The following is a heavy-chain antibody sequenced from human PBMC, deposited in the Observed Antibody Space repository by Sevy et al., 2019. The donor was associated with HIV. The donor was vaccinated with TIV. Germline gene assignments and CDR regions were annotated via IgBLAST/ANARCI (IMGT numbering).Heavy chain of an antibody. CDR1: GFTFSSYG. J-gene: IGHJ6*02. D-gene: IGHD2-15*01. CDR2: IWYDGSNK. V-gene: IGHV3-33*01. CDR3: ARDVCYRGYCSGGSCYSGCYYYGMDV. Sequence: GWSLRLSCAASGFTFSSYGMHWVRQAPGKGLEWVAVIWYDGSNKYYADSVKGRFTISRDNSKNTLYLQMNSLRAEDTAVYYCARDVCYRGYCSGGSCYSGCYYYGMDVWGQGTTVTVSS.